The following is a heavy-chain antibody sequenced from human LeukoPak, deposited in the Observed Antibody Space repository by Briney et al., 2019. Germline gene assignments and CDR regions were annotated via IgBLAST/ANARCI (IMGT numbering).Heavy chain of an antibody. CDR1: GGSISSYY. CDR2: IYYSGST. CDR3: ARDPGYCSGGSCYSRGAFDY. V-gene: IGHV4-59*12. J-gene: IGHJ4*02. D-gene: IGHD2-15*01. Sequence: SETLSLTCTVSGGSISSYYWSWIRQPPGKGLEWIGYIYYSGSTNYNPSLKSRVTISVDTSKSQFSLKLSSVTAADTAVYYCARDPGYCSGGSCYSRGAFDYWGQGALVTVSS.